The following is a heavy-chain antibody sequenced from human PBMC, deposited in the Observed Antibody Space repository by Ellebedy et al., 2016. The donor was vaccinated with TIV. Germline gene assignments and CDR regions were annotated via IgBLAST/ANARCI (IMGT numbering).Heavy chain of an antibody. CDR1: GFTFSSYW. J-gene: IGHJ3*02. Sequence: GESLKISCAASGFTFSSYWMSWVRQAPGKGLEWVANINQYGSDINYVDSVKGRFTITRDNAKNTLYLQMNSLTTEDTAVYYCARDLYFGEGDAFDIWGQGTMVTVSS. CDR2: INQYGSDI. V-gene: IGHV3-7*01. D-gene: IGHD3-10*01. CDR3: ARDLYFGEGDAFDI.